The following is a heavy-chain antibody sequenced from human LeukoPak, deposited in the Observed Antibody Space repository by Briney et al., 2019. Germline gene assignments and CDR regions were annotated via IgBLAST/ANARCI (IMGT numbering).Heavy chain of an antibody. Sequence: GGSLRLSCAASGFALSTYTMNWVRQAPGKGLEWVSSITSSSSHMYYADSVKGRFTISRDDAENSLHLQMNSLRAEDTAIYYCARSVGLDSWGQGTLVTVSS. J-gene: IGHJ5*01. CDR3: ARSVGLDS. D-gene: IGHD1-26*01. V-gene: IGHV3-21*01. CDR1: GFALSTYT. CDR2: ITSSSSHM.